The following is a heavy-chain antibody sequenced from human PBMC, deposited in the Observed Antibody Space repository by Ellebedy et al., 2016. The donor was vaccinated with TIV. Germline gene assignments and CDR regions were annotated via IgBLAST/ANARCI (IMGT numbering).Heavy chain of an antibody. CDR1: GFTVSSNY. CDR3: ARDRGYDILTGYYYYGMGV. D-gene: IGHD3-9*01. J-gene: IGHJ6*02. Sequence: GGSLRLXXAASGFTVSSNYMSWVRQAPGKGLEWVSVIYSGGSTYYADSVKGRFTISRDNSKNTLYLQMNSLRAEDTAVYYCARDRGYDILTGYYYYGMGVWGQGTTVTVSS. V-gene: IGHV3-53*01. CDR2: IYSGGST.